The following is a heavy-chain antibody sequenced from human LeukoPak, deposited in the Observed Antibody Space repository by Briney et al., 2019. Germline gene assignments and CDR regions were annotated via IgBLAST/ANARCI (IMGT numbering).Heavy chain of an antibody. CDR2: FDWDDDN. CDR3: ARTPYDILTGNRYYFDY. J-gene: IGHJ4*02. Sequence: QTLSLTCTFSGFSLSTSGMCEIWTRQPPGKALESLVRFDWDDDNYYSTTLKTTLTISNDTSKNQVVLKMTIMDPVDTATYYCARTPYDILTGNRYYFDYWGQGTLVTVSS. V-gene: IGHV2-70*11. D-gene: IGHD3-9*01. CDR1: GFSLSTSGMC.